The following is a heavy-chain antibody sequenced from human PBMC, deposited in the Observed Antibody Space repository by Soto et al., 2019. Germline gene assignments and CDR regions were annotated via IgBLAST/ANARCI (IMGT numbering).Heavy chain of an antibody. J-gene: IGHJ4*02. D-gene: IGHD6-19*01. Sequence: EVQLVESGGGLVQPGGSLRLSCAASGFTFTDHYMDWVRQAPGRGLEWVGRIRNKANSYITQYAASVRGRVTISREDSESSLYLQMNSLKTEDTAVYYCAREAFMAVAGTFDYWGQGTLVTVSS. CDR1: GFTFTDHY. V-gene: IGHV3-72*01. CDR3: AREAFMAVAGTFDY. CDR2: IRNKANSYIT.